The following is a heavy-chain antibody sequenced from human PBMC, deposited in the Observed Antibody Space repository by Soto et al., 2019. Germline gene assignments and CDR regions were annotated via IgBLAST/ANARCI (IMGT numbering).Heavy chain of an antibody. CDR2: IITIFATA. CDR1: GGTFSSYA. D-gene: IGHD2-15*01. V-gene: IGHV1-69*01. J-gene: IGHJ6*02. CDR3: ARSRGGSSSLDIYYYYYYGMDV. Sequence: QVQLVQSGAEVKKPGSSVTVSCKAPGGTFSSYAISWVRQAPGQGLEWMGGIITIFATAKYAQKFQGRVTITADESTSTGYMELSSLRSEETAVYYCARSRGGSSSLDIYYYYYYGMDVWGQGNTVTVSS.